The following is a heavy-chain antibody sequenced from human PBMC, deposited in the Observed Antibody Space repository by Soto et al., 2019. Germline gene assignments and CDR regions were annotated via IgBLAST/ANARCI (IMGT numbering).Heavy chain of an antibody. CDR3: AIGHWLGK. Sequence: EVQLVDSGGALVQPGESLRLSCAAPGFTFSDYLMTWVRQAPGKGLEWVATIKQDGNEKYYVDSVKGRFTISRDNAKNSLYLQLNALRAEDTAVYYCAIGHWLGKWGQGTLVTVSS. CDR2: IKQDGNEK. CDR1: GFTFSDYL. V-gene: IGHV3-7*01. J-gene: IGHJ4*02. D-gene: IGHD6-19*01.